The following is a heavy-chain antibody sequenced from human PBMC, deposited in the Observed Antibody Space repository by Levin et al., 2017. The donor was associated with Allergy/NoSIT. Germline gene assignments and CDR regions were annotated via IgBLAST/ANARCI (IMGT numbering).Heavy chain of an antibody. CDR1: EFTFSSYG. V-gene: IGHV3-30*03. CDR3: ARYRYSGSGSYSSRPMDV. D-gene: IGHD3-10*01. J-gene: IGHJ6*02. CDR2: ISFDGDDK. Sequence: GESLKISCAASEFTFSSYGMHWVRQAPGEGLEWVAVISFDGDDKHYADSVKGRFTISRDDSKNTLYLQMNTLRADDTAVYYCARYRYSGSGSYSSRPMDVWGQGTTVTVSS.